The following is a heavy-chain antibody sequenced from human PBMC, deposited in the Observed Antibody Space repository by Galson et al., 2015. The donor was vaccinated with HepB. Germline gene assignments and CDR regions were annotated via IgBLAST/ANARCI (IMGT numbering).Heavy chain of an antibody. CDR1: GFTFSTYG. V-gene: IGHV3-33*01. Sequence: SLRLSCAASGFTFSTYGMHWVRQAPGKGLEWVALIWSDGSNKYHANSVKGRFTISRDNSKNTLYLQMNSLRAEDTAIYYCATEAHIAAHARPDNRGQGSRVTVSS. J-gene: IGHJ4*02. D-gene: IGHD6-13*01. CDR3: ATEAHIAAHARPDN. CDR2: IWSDGSNK.